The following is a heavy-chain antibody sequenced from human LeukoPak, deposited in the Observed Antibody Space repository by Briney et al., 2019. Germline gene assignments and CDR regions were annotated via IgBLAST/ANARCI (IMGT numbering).Heavy chain of an antibody. V-gene: IGHV3-7*03. CDR3: ARTIVADSTGSKDYFDY. Sequence: GGSLRLSCAASEFTFSSYWMSWVRQAPGKGLEWVANIKQDGSEKYYVDSMKGRFTISRDNAKSSLYLQMNSLRAEDTAVYYCARTIVADSTGSKDYFDYWGQGTLVTVSS. D-gene: IGHD3-22*01. J-gene: IGHJ4*02. CDR1: EFTFSSYW. CDR2: IKQDGSEK.